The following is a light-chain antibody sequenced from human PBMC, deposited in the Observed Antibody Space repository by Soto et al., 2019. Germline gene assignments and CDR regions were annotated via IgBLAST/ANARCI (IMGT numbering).Light chain of an antibody. J-gene: IGKJ2*01. CDR2: TAS. Sequence: DIQMTQSPSTLSASVGDRVTITCRASQNIDNCLAWFQQKPGKAPTLLIYTASTLEIGAPSRFSGSGSGAEFTLTISSLQPDDFVTYYCQQYKSLPYTFGQGTKLEMK. V-gene: IGKV1-5*03. CDR3: QQYKSLPYT. CDR1: QNIDNC.